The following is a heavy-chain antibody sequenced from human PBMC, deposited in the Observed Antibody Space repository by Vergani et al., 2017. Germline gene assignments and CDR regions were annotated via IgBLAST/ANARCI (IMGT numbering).Heavy chain of an antibody. CDR1: GFTFDDYA. V-gene: IGHV3-9*01. CDR3: AKDHYDSSGYYYGYFDY. Sequence: EVQLVESGGGLVQPGRSLRLSCAASGFTFDDYAMHWVRQAPGKGLEWGSGISWNSGSIGYADSVKGRFTISRDNAKNSLYLQMNSLRAEDTALYYCAKDHYDSSGYYYGYFDYWGQGTLVTVSS. D-gene: IGHD3-22*01. CDR2: ISWNSGSI. J-gene: IGHJ4*02.